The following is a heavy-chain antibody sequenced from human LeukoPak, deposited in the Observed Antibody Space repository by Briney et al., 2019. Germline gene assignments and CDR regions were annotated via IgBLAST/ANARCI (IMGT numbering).Heavy chain of an antibody. V-gene: IGHV5-51*01. CDR1: GYRFTSYW. CDR3: ARSDFVYYYDSSGYYYDY. Sequence: GESLKISCKGSGYRFTSYWIGWVRQMPGKGLEWMGIIYPGESDTRYSPSFQGQVTISADKSISTAYLQWSSLKASDTAMYYCARSDFVYYYDSSGYYYDYWGQGTLVTVSS. CDR2: IYPGESDT. D-gene: IGHD3-22*01. J-gene: IGHJ4*02.